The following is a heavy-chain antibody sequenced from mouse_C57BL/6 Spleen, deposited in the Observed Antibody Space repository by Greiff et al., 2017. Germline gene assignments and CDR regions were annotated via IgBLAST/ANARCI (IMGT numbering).Heavy chain of an antibody. CDR3: ARDYYDYDEGQNYAMDY. V-gene: IGHV5-4*01. CDR2: ISDGGSYT. D-gene: IGHD2-4*01. CDR1: GFTFSSYA. J-gene: IGHJ4*01. Sequence: EVQRVESGGGLVKPGGSLKLSCAASGFTFSSYAMSWVRQTPEKRLEWVATISDGGSYTYYPDNVKGRFTISRDNAKNNLYLQMSHLKSEDTAMYYCARDYYDYDEGQNYAMDYWGQGTSVTVSS.